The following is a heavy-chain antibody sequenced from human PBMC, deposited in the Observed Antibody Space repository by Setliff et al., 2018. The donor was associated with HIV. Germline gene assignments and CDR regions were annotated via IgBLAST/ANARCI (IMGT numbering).Heavy chain of an antibody. CDR1: GFTFSTAW. J-gene: IGHJ6*02. D-gene: IGHD6-13*01. V-gene: IGHV3-15*01. CDR2: IKSKTDGGTT. Sequence: PGGSLRLSCAASGFTFSTAWMNWVRQAPGKGLEWVGHIKSKTDGGTTDYAAPVKGRFTISRDDSKNTLYLQMNSLRPEDTAVYYCARDCRVGWVFTYGMDVWGQGTLVTVSS. CDR3: ARDCRVGWVFTYGMDV.